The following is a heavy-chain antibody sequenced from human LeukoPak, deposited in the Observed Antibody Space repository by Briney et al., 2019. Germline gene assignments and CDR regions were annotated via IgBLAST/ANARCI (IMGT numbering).Heavy chain of an antibody. D-gene: IGHD6-13*01. CDR2: ISSSSSYI. J-gene: IGHJ4*02. V-gene: IGHV3-21*01. CDR1: GFTFSSYS. CDR3: AREGAAAAGTADY. Sequence: GGSLRLSCAASGFTFSSYSMNWVRQAPGKGLEWVSSISSSSSYIYYADSVKGRFTISRDNAKNSLYLQMNSLRAEDTAVYYCAREGAAAAGTADYWGQGTLVTVSS.